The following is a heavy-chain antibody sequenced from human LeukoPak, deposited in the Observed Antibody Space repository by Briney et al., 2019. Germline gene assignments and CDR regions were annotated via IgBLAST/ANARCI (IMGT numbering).Heavy chain of an antibody. CDR3: AREEKQQLAQGYYFDY. J-gene: IGHJ4*02. V-gene: IGHV4-34*01. D-gene: IGHD6-13*01. CDR2: INHNGST. Sequence: SETLSLTCAVYGGSFSGYYWSWIRQPPGKGLEWIGEINHNGSTNYNPSLKSRVTISVDTSKNQFSLKLSSVTAADTAVYYCAREEKQQLAQGYYFDYWGQGTLVTVSS. CDR1: GGSFSGYY.